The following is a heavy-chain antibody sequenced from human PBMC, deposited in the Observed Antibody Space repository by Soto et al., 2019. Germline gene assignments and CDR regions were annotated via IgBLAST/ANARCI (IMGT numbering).Heavy chain of an antibody. D-gene: IGHD5-12*01. Sequence: QVQLVESGGGLVKPGGSLRLSCAASGFTFSDYYMSWIRQAPGKGLEWVSYISSSGSTIYYADSVKGRFTISRDNAKNSPYLQMNSLRAEDTAVYYCARDWMRGYSGYDYGSGWFDPWGQGTLVTVSS. J-gene: IGHJ5*02. CDR2: ISSSGSTI. V-gene: IGHV3-11*01. CDR3: ARDWMRGYSGYDYGSGWFDP. CDR1: GFTFSDYY.